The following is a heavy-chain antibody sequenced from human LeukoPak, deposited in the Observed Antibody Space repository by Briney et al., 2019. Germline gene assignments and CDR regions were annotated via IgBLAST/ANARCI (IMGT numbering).Heavy chain of an antibody. V-gene: IGHV4-61*02. CDR2: IYTSGST. D-gene: IGHD6-13*01. CDR3: ARGGTYSSSWYYFDY. Sequence: PSQTLSLTCTVSGGSISSGSYYWSWIRQPAGKGLEGIGRIYTSGSTNYNPSLKSRVTISVDTSTNQFSLELSSVTAADTAVYYCARGGTYSSSWYYFDYWGQGTLVTVSS. J-gene: IGHJ4*02. CDR1: GGSISSGSYY.